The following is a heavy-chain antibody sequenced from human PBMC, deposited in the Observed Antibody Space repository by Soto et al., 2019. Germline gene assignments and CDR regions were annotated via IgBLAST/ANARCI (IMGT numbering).Heavy chain of an antibody. CDR1: EFTFRSYG. V-gene: IGHV3-30*18. CDR3: AKGSPSLGYCSSGSCFPDYGMDV. CDR2: ISYDGSDQ. D-gene: IGHD2-15*01. J-gene: IGHJ6*02. Sequence: SGGSLRLSCAASEFTFRSYGMHWVRQAPGKGLEWVAVISYDGSDQYCADSVKGRFTISRDNSKNTLYLQMHSLRAEDTALYYCAKGSPSLGYCSSGSCFPDYGMDVWGQGTTVTSP.